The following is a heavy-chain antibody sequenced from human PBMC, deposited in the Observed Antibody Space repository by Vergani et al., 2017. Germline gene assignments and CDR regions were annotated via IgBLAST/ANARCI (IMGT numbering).Heavy chain of an antibody. D-gene: IGHD5-12*01. CDR2: IYSGGST. J-gene: IGHJ6*02. CDR1: GFTFSACP. CDR3: ARDRVDIVATTTYYYDYYGMDV. Sequence: EVQLLQSGGGVIQPGGSVRLSCAASGFTFSACPMTWVRQAPGKGLEWVSVIYSGGSTYYSASVKGRFTISRHNSKNTLYLQMNSLRAEDTAVYYCARDRVDIVATTTYYYDYYGMDVWGQGTTVTVSS. V-gene: IGHV3-23*03.